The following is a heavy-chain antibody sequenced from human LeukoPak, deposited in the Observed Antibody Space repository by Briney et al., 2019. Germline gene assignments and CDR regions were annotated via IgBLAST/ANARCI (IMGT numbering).Heavy chain of an antibody. CDR3: ARDGYQPLDVTYFQH. Sequence: ASVKVSCKASGYTFTSYGISWVRQAPGQGLEWMGWISAYNGNTKNAQKLQGRVTITTDTSTSTAYLELRSLRSDDTAVYYCARDGYQPLDVTYFQHWGQGTLVTVSS. CDR1: GYTFTSYG. CDR2: ISAYNGNT. J-gene: IGHJ1*01. V-gene: IGHV1-18*01. D-gene: IGHD2-2*01.